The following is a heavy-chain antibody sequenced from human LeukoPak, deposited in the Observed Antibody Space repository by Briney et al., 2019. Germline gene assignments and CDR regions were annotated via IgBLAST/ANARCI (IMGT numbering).Heavy chain of an antibody. CDR3: AKGLGVDNWFDP. J-gene: IGHJ5*02. CDR1: GFNFNSYG. Sequence: GGSLRLSCAASGFNFNSYGISWVRQAPGKGLEWVSYISSGSTTIYYADSVKGRFTISRDNSKNTLYLQMNSLRDEDTAVYYCAKGLGVDNWFDPWGQGTLVTVSS. CDR2: ISSGSTTI. V-gene: IGHV3-48*02.